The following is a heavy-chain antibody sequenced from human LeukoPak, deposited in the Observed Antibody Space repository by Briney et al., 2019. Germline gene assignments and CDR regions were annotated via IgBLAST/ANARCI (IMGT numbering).Heavy chain of an antibody. Sequence: PGGSLRLSCAASGFTFSGSAMHWVRQASGKGLEWVGRIRSKANSYAPAYAASVKGRFTISRDDSKNTAYLQMNSLKTEDTAVYYCTSRYDSSGYYPLDYWGQGTLVTVSS. J-gene: IGHJ4*02. CDR2: IRSKANSYAP. D-gene: IGHD3-22*01. V-gene: IGHV3-73*01. CDR3: TSRYDSSGYYPLDY. CDR1: GFTFSGSA.